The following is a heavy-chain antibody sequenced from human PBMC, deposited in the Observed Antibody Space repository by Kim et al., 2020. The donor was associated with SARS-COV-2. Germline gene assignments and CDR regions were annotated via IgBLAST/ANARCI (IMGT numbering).Heavy chain of an antibody. V-gene: IGHV4-39*01. Sequence: SETLSLTCTVSGGSISSSSYYWGWIRQPPGQGLEWIGSIYYSGSTYYNPSLKSRVTISVDTSKNQFSLKLSPVTAADTAVYYCASDPFITMIVVAQGYYYGMDVWGKGTTVTVSS. CDR1: GGSISSSSYY. CDR2: IYYSGST. CDR3: ASDPFITMIVVAQGYYYGMDV. D-gene: IGHD3-22*01. J-gene: IGHJ6*04.